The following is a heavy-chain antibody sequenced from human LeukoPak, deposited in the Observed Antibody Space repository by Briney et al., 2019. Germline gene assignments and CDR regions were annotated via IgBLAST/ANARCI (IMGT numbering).Heavy chain of an antibody. V-gene: IGHV3-73*01. D-gene: IGHD4-17*01. J-gene: IGHJ6*02. CDR1: GFTFSGTA. CDR2: MRSKANNDAT. Sequence: GGFLRLSCAASGFTFSGTAIHWVRLASGKGLEWVGRMRSKANNDATAYAASVKGRFTISRDDSKNTAYLQMNSLKTEDTAVYYCIRQAVTTIGDVWGQGTTVTVSS. CDR3: IRQAVTTIGDV.